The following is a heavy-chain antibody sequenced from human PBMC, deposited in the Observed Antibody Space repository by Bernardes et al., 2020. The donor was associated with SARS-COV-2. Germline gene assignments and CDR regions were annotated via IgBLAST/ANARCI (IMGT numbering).Heavy chain of an antibody. Sequence: ASVKVSCKASGYTFTTNYIQWVRQAPGQGLEWMGIISPSDGGTTYAQKFQGRVTMMRETSTSTVYMELSSLKPEDTALYYCARQNIEGYLDYWGQGTLVTVSS. CDR3: ARQNIEGYLDY. CDR2: ISPSDGGT. V-gene: IGHV1-46*01. J-gene: IGHJ4*02. CDR1: GYTFTTNY.